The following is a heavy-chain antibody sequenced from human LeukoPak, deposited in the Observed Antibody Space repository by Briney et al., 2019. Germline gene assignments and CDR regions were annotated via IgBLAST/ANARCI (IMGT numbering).Heavy chain of an antibody. CDR2: ISSSGSSV. CDR3: ARDYRVGCTSDDCYPIDY. D-gene: IGHD2-21*02. J-gene: IGHJ4*02. Sequence: LTGGSLRLSCAASALTLRSYPVNWVPQAPGGGLEGGVYISSSGSSVYYTDSVKGRFTISRDNAKNSVYLQMNSLRDEDTALYYCARDYRVGCTSDDCYPIDYWGQGTLVTVSS. V-gene: IGHV3-48*02. CDR1: ALTLRSYP.